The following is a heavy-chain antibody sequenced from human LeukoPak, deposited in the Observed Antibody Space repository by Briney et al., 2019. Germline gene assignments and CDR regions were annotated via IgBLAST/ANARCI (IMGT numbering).Heavy chain of an antibody. J-gene: IGHJ5*02. CDR3: AREKLSSNWFDP. D-gene: IGHD1-1*01. CDR1: GYTFTGYY. V-gene: IGHV1-2*02. CDR2: INPNSGGT. Sequence: ASVKVSCKASGYTFTGYYMHWVRQAPGQGLEWMGWINPNSGGTNYAQKFQGRVTMTRDTSISSAYMELSRLRSDDTAVYYCAREKLSSNWFDPWGQGTLVTVSS.